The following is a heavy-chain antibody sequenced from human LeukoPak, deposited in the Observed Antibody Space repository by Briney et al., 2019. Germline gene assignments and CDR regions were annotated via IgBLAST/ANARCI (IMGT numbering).Heavy chain of an antibody. CDR3: ARASGRYCSSSSCFLDY. J-gene: IGHJ4*02. D-gene: IGHD2-2*01. V-gene: IGHV3-30*02. CDR2: IRYDGDNK. Sequence: GGSLRLSCAASGFTFNSYGMHWVRQALGKGLEWVTFIRYDGDNKYYADSVMGRFTISRDNSKNTLYLQMNSLRAEDTAVYYCARASGRYCSSSSCFLDYWGQGTLVTVSS. CDR1: GFTFNSYG.